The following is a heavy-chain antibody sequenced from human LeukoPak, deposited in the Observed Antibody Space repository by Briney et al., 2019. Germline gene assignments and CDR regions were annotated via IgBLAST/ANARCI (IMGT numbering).Heavy chain of an antibody. Sequence: GGSLRLSCAASGFTFSSYGMHWVRQAPGKGLEWVAVISYDGSNKYYADSVKGRFTISRDNSKNTLYLQMNSLRAEDTAVYYCAKILKGYDILTGLPPPYYYYGMDVWGQGTTVTVSS. CDR1: GFTFSSYG. D-gene: IGHD3-9*01. J-gene: IGHJ6*02. CDR2: ISYDGSNK. CDR3: AKILKGYDILTGLPPPYYYYGMDV. V-gene: IGHV3-30*18.